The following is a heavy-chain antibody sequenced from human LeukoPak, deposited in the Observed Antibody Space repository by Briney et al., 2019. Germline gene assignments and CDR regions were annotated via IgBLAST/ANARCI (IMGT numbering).Heavy chain of an antibody. CDR2: IYPGDSDT. D-gene: IGHD3-22*01. CDR1: GYSFTSYW. Sequence: GESLKISCKGSGYSFTSYWIGWVRLMPGKGLEWMGIIYPGDSDTRYSPSFQGQVTISADKSISTAYLQWSSLKASDTAMYYCARQYPGGYYDSRGYGDYWGQGTLVSVSS. CDR3: ARQYPGGYYDSRGYGDY. V-gene: IGHV5-51*01. J-gene: IGHJ4*02.